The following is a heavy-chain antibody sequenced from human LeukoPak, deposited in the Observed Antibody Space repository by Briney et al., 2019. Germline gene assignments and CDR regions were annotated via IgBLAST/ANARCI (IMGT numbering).Heavy chain of an antibody. D-gene: IGHD6-19*01. CDR1: GFTLSSYA. Sequence: GGSLRLSCAASGFTLSSYAMSWVRQAPGKGLEWVSAISGSGGSTYYADSVKGRFTISRDNPKNTLYLQMNSLRAEDTAVYYCAKGSSGWYREFDYWGQGTLVTVSS. J-gene: IGHJ4*02. CDR2: ISGSGGST. V-gene: IGHV3-23*01. CDR3: AKGSSGWYREFDY.